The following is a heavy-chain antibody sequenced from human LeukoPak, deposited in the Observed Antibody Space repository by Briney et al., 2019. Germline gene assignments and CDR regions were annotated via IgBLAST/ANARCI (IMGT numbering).Heavy chain of an antibody. V-gene: IGHV4-59*01. CDR2: ISYSGST. CDR3: ARGGCSSISCYYCYGMDV. D-gene: IGHD2-2*01. Sequence: PSETLSLTCTVSGGSISSSYWSWIRQPPGKGLEWIGYISYSGSTNYNPSLTSRVTISVDTSKNQFSLKLSSVTAADTALYYCARGGCSSISCYYCYGMDVWGQGTTVTVSS. J-gene: IGHJ6*02. CDR1: GGSISSSY.